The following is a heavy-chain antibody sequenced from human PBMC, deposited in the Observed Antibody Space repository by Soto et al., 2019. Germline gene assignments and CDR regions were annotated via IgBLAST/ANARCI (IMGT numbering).Heavy chain of an antibody. V-gene: IGHV4-34*02. CDR2: VCPGGRT. CDR1: GGSFNNYC. Sequence: QVRLQQWGAGLVRPSETLSLTCAVYGGSFNNYCWSWIRQPPGKGLEWIGEVCPGGRTNFSPTLKREVRIAVEGSKNQVSLRLTSVTVADTAVYYCARGDYGQYTASNWFDPWGQGTLVIVAS. CDR3: ARGDYGQYTASNWFDP. D-gene: IGHD3-10*01. J-gene: IGHJ5*02.